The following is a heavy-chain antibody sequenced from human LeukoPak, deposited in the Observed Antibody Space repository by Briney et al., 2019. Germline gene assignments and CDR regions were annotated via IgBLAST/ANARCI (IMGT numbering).Heavy chain of an antibody. CDR3: AKAPEWLSYYFDY. V-gene: IGHV3-23*01. J-gene: IGHJ4*02. CDR2: ISGSGGST. CDR1: GFTFSSYA. D-gene: IGHD3-3*01. Sequence: GASLRLSCAASGFTFSSYAMSWVRQAPGKGLEWVSGISGSGGSTYYADSVKGRFTISRDSSKNTLYLQMNSLRAEDTAVYYCAKAPEWLSYYFDYWGQGTLVTVSS.